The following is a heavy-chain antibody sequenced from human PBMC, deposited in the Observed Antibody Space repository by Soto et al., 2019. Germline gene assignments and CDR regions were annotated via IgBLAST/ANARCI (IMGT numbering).Heavy chain of an antibody. V-gene: IGHV3-23*01. J-gene: IGHJ6*02. CDR1: GFTFSSYA. CDR3: ARVLQTTDDYYYYGMDV. CDR2: ISGSGGST. Sequence: GGSLRLSCAASGFTFSSYAMSWVRQAPGKELEWVSAISGSGGSTYYADSVKGRFTISRDNSKNTLYLQMNSLRAEDTALYYCARVLQTTDDYYYYGMDVWGQGTTVTVSS. D-gene: IGHD4-4*01.